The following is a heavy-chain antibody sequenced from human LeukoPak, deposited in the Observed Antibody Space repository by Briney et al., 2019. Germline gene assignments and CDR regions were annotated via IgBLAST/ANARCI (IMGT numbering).Heavy chain of an antibody. CDR3: ARAYSSSSGRPFDY. CDR2: IYYTGTT. CDR1: GGSISSHY. J-gene: IGHJ4*02. Sequence: PSETLSLTCSVSGGSISSHYWSWIRQPPGKELEWIGYIYYTGTTNYKPSLKSRVTISVDTSKNQFSLNLTSVIAADTAVYYCARAYSSSSGRPFDYWGQGTLITVSS. V-gene: IGHV4-59*11. D-gene: IGHD6-6*01.